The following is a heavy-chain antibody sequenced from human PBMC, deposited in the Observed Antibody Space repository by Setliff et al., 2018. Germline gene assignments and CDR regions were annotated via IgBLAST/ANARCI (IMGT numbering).Heavy chain of an antibody. J-gene: IGHJ4*02. Sequence: SETLSLTCAVYGGSFSDYYWTWIRQPPGKGLEWMGEINHSGNTKSKPSLKSRVTITVDPSKNQFSLKLNSVTAADTAVYDCARGRNVAARLFYSWGQGTLVTVSS. CDR3: ARGRNVAARLFYS. V-gene: IGHV4-34*01. CDR1: GGSFSDYY. CDR2: INHSGNT. D-gene: IGHD6-6*01.